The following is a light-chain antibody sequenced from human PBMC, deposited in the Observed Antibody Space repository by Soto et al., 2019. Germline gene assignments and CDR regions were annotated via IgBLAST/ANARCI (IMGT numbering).Light chain of an antibody. J-gene: IGKJ2*01. CDR2: WAS. CDR3: QQYYDTPYT. Sequence: DIVMTQSPDSLAVSLGERATINASSTQPLEYRTSDKNNFAWYQQKPGQPPKLLIYWASTRESGVPDRFSGSGSGTDFTLTISSLQAEDVAVYYCQQYYDTPYTFGQGTKLVIK. CDR1: QPLEYRTSDKNN. V-gene: IGKV4-1*01.